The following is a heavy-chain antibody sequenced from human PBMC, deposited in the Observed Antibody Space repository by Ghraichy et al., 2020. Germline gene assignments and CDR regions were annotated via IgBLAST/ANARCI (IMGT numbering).Heavy chain of an antibody. CDR2: INHAGST. V-gene: IGHV4-61*01. CDR1: GGSVTSGNYY. Sequence: SETLSLTCSVSGGSVTSGNYYWNWIRQSPGKGLEWMGYINHAGSTNYSPSFKSRVTISVDTSKNQFSLRLGSVTAADTAIYYCARSRPGYSWFDPWGQGALVTVSS. CDR3: ARSRPGYSWFDP. J-gene: IGHJ5*02.